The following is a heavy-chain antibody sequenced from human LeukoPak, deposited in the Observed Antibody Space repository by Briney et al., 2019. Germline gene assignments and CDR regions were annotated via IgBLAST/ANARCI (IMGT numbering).Heavy chain of an antibody. J-gene: IGHJ3*02. CDR1: GFTFSGSA. CDR2: IRSKANSYAT. D-gene: IGHD2-15*01. Sequence: GGSPRLSCAASGFTFSGSAMHWVRQASGKGLEWVGRIRSKANSYATAYAASVKGRFTISRDDSKNTAYLQMNSLKTEDTAVYYCTRLSGACSGGSCYLVAFDIWGQGTMVTVSS. V-gene: IGHV3-73*01. CDR3: TRLSGACSGGSCYLVAFDI.